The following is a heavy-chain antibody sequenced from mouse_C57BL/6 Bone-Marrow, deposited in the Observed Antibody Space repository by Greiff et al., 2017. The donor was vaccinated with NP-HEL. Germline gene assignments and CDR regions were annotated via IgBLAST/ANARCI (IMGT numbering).Heavy chain of an antibody. CDR1: GYTFTSSG. CDR3: AIGDLPNLSWFAY. Sequence: EVQLQQSGAELVRPGSSVKMSCKTSGYTFTSSGINWVKQRPGQGLEWIGWIYLGNGYTTYNEKFKGKAPLTSATSSSTAYTKLSSLTSEASAIYFCAIGDLPNLSWFAYWGQGTLVTVSA. CDR2: IYLGNGYT. J-gene: IGHJ3*01. V-gene: IGHV1-58*01. D-gene: IGHD5-5*01.